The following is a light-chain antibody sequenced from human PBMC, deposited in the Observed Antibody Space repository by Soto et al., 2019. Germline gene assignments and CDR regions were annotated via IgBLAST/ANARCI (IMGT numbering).Light chain of an antibody. Sequence: QSVLTQPPSASGTPGQRVTISCSGGSSNIGTNSVNWYQQLPGRAPKLLIYNNDLRPSGVPDRFSGSKSGTSASLAISGLQSEDEDDYYCAAWDDSLNGFYVFGIEPKVTVL. J-gene: IGLJ1*01. CDR1: SSNIGTNS. CDR2: NND. V-gene: IGLV1-44*01. CDR3: AAWDDSLNGFYV.